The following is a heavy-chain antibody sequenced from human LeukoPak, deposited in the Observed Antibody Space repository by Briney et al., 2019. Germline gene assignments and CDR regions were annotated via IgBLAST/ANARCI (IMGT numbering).Heavy chain of an antibody. J-gene: IGHJ4*02. V-gene: IGHV1-8*01. CDR2: MNPNSGNT. D-gene: IGHD6-19*01. CDR1: GYTFTSYD. CDR3: ARRSLRAVAFDC. Sequence: ASVKVSCKASGYTFTSYDINWVRQAPGQGLEWMGWMNPNSGNTGYAQKFQGRVTMTRNTSISTAYMELSSLRSEDTAVYYCARRSLRAVAFDCWGQGTLVTVSS.